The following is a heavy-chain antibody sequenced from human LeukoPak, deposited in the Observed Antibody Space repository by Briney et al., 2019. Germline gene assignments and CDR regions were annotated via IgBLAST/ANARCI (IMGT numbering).Heavy chain of an antibody. V-gene: IGHV4-4*07. CDR1: GGSISNYY. CDR2: IYTNGST. J-gene: IGHJ4*02. CDR3: ARQKSDYVAVFDY. Sequence: TTSETLSLTCAVSGGSISNYYWSYIRQFAGKGLEWIGRIYTNGSTNYDPSLKGRVTMSVDTSKNQFSLKLSSVTAADTAVYYCARQKSDYVAVFDYWGQGTLVTVSS. D-gene: IGHD4-17*01.